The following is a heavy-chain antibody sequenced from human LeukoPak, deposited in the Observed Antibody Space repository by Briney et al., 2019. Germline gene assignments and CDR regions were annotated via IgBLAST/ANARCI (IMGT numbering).Heavy chain of an antibody. J-gene: IGHJ5*02. CDR2: ISGSGGST. CDR3: ARDQGNGCFDP. Sequence: PGGSLRLSCAASGFTFSSYAMSWVRQAPGKGLEWVSAISGSGGSTYYADSVKGRFTISRDNAKNSLYLQMDSLRAEDTAVYYCARDQGNGCFDPWGQGSLVTVSS. D-gene: IGHD1-1*01. CDR1: GFTFSSYA. V-gene: IGHV3-23*01.